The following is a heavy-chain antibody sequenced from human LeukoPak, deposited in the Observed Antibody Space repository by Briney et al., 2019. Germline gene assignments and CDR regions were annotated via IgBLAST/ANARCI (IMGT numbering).Heavy chain of an antibody. J-gene: IGHJ4*02. CDR2: ISVSGNT. CDR3: AKAPVTTCSGAYCYPFDY. D-gene: IGHD2-15*01. Sequence: GGSLRLSCAASGFTFSSYAMSWVRQGPGKGLEWVSAISVSGNTYHADSVKGRFTISRDSSKNTLYLQINSLRAEDAAVYYCAKAPVTTCSGAYCYPFDYWGQGTLVTVSS. CDR1: GFTFSSYA. V-gene: IGHV3-23*01.